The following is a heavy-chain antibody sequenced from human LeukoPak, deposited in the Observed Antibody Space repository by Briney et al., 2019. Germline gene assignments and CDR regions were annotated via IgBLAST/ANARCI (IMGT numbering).Heavy chain of an antibody. CDR2: IYYSGNT. CDR1: GASISNCY. V-gene: IGHV4-59*01. D-gene: IGHD6-19*01. J-gene: IGHJ1*01. CDR3: ARSLDRSGWYFGVN. Sequence: SETLSLTCSVSGASISNCYWSWIRQPPGKGLEWIGYIYYSGNTNYNPSLKSRVTLSIDTSKNQFSLRLTSVTAADTAVYYYARSLDRSGWYFGVNWGQGTLVTVSS.